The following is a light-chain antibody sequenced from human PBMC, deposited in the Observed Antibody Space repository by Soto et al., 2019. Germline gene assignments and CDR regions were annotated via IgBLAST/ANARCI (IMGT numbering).Light chain of an antibody. CDR2: EVS. Sequence: QSALTQPASVSGSPGQSITISCTGTSSDVGGYNYVSWYQQHPGKAPKLMIYEVSNRPSGVSNRLSGSKSGNTASLTISGLQAEDEGDYYCCSYTSTTVIFGGGTKLTVL. CDR1: SSDVGGYNY. CDR3: CSYTSTTVI. J-gene: IGLJ2*01. V-gene: IGLV2-14*01.